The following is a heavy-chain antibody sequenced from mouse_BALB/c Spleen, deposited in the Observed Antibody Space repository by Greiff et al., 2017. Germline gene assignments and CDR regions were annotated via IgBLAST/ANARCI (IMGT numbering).Heavy chain of an antibody. CDR3: TRYGNEWYFDV. Sequence: QVQLQQSGAELVKPGASVKLSCKASGYTFTSYYMYWVKQRPGQGLEWIGEINPSNGGTNFNEKFKSKATLTLDKSSSTAYMQLSSLTSEDSAVYYCTRYGNEWYFDVWGAGTTVTVSS. D-gene: IGHD2-10*02. CDR1: GYTFTSYY. V-gene: IGHV1S81*02. J-gene: IGHJ1*01. CDR2: INPSNGGT.